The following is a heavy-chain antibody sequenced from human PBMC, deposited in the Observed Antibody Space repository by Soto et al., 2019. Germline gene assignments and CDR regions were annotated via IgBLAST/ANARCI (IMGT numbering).Heavy chain of an antibody. CDR3: ASPSTELGYYYYGMDV. V-gene: IGHV1-46*01. CDR1: GYTFTSCY. J-gene: IGHJ6*02. D-gene: IGHD3-10*01. Sequence: ASVKVSCKASGYTFTSCYMHWVRQAPGQGLEWMGIINPSGGSTSYAQKFQGRVTMTRDTSTSTVYMELSSLRSEDTAVYYCASPSTELGYYYYGMDVWGQGTTVTVSS. CDR2: INPSGGST.